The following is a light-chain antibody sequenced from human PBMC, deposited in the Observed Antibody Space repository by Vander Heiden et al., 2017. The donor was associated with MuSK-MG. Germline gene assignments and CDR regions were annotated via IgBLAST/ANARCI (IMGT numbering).Light chain of an antibody. CDR1: QDISNY. V-gene: IGKV1-33*01. J-gene: IGKJ3*01. CDR3: QKYYTLPPFT. Sequence: DIQVTQSPSSLSASVGDRVIIPCQASQDISNYLNWYQLKPGKAPKLLIYDASALETGVPSRFSGSGSGTNFTFTISSLQPEEFATYYCQKYYTLPPFTFGPGTKVDLK. CDR2: DAS.